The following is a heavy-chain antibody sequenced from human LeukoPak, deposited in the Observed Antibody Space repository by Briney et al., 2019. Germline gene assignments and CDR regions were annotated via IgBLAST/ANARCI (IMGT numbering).Heavy chain of an antibody. CDR2: ISATGVRT. D-gene: IGHD2-21*01. J-gene: IGHJ3*02. CDR3: AKGKVNHEGADGI. CDR1: GFAFRSYA. Sequence: QPGGSLRLSCAASGFAFRSYAMSWVRQAPGKGLEWVSLISATGVRTFYADSVKGRITIPRDNSNNMVFLQMNSLRAEDTAVYYCAKGKVNHEGADGIWGRGTMVTVSS. V-gene: IGHV3-23*01.